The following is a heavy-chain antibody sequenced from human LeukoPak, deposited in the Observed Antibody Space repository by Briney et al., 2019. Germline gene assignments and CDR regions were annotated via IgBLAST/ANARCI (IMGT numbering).Heavy chain of an antibody. CDR1: GYTFTSYY. D-gene: IGHD2-21*02. V-gene: IGHV1-46*01. CDR3: ARGNCGGDCPYWYFDL. CDR2: INPSGGST. Sequence: ASVKVPCKASGYTFTSYYMHWVRQAPGQGLEWMGIINPSGGSTSYAQKFQGRVTMTRDTSTSTVYMELSSLRSEDTAVYYCARGNCGGDCPYWYFDLWGRGTLVTVSS. J-gene: IGHJ2*01.